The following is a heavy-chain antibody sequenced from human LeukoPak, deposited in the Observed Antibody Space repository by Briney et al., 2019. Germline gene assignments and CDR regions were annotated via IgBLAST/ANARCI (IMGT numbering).Heavy chain of an antibody. V-gene: IGHV1-8*03. CDR3: ARVGYSNSYDY. Sequence: GASVKVSCKASGYTFTSFDINWVRQATGQGLEWMGWMNPNINKTGYAQKFQGRVTITWDTSTTTAYMELRSLRSEDTAVYYCARVGYSNSYDYWGQGTQVTVSS. J-gene: IGHJ4*02. CDR1: GYTFTSFD. D-gene: IGHD4-11*01. CDR2: MNPNINKT.